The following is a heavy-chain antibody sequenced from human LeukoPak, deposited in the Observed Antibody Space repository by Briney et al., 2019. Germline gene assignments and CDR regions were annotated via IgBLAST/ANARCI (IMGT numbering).Heavy chain of an antibody. CDR3: AKDRAGVGDSDVDTAQRYYYYMDV. CDR1: GFTFSSYS. D-gene: IGHD5-18*01. CDR2: ISGSSSYI. V-gene: IGHV3-21*04. Sequence: PGGSLRLSCAASGFTFSSYSMNWVRQAPGKGLEWVSCISGSSSYIYSADSVKGRFTISRHNAKNSLYLQMNSLRAEDTAVYYCAKDRAGVGDSDVDTAQRYYYYMDVWGKGTTVTVSS. J-gene: IGHJ6*03.